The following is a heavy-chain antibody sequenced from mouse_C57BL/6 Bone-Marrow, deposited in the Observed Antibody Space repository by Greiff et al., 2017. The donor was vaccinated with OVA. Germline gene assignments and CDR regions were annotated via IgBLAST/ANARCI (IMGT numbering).Heavy chain of an antibody. CDR1: GYTFTSYW. CDR2: IHPNSCST. CDR3: ASPYYGSSYAMDY. Sequence: QVQLQQPGAELVKPGASVKLSCKASGYTFTSYWMHWVKQRPGQGLEWIGMIHPNSCSTNYNEKFKSKATLTVDKSSSTAYMQLSSLTSEDSAVYYGASPYYGSSYAMDYWGQGTSVTVSS. J-gene: IGHJ4*01. V-gene: IGHV1-64*01. D-gene: IGHD1-1*01.